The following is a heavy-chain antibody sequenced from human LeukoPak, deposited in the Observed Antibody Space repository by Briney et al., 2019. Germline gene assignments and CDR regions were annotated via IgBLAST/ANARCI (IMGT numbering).Heavy chain of an antibody. CDR3: ARDSLSGVLRYFDWLGGFDP. J-gene: IGHJ5*02. CDR1: GGSISSYY. Sequence: PSETLSLTCTISGGSISSYYWSWIRQPAGKGLEWIGRIYTSGSTNYNPSLKSRVTMSVDTSKNQFSLKLSSVTAADTAVYYCARDSLSGVLRYFDWLGGFDPWGQGTLVTVSS. D-gene: IGHD3-9*01. CDR2: IYTSGST. V-gene: IGHV4-4*07.